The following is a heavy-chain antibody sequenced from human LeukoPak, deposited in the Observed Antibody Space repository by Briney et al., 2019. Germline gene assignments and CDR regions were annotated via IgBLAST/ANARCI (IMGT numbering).Heavy chain of an antibody. D-gene: IGHD2-21*02. Sequence: PSETLSLTCAAYGFSFSGYYWSWIRQPPGKGLEWIGEINHSGSTKYNPSLKSRVSISVDTSKNQFSLKLSSVTAADTPVYYCARDGGYCGGDCYLSDAFDIWGQGTIVTVSS. V-gene: IGHV4-34*01. CDR2: INHSGST. J-gene: IGHJ3*02. CDR1: GFSFSGYY. CDR3: ARDGGYCGGDCYLSDAFDI.